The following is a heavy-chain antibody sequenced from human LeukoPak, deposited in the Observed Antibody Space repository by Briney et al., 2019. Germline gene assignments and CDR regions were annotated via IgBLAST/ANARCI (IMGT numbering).Heavy chain of an antibody. V-gene: IGHV3-15*01. CDR2: IKSKADGGTT. Sequence: GGSLRLSCAASGFTFNNAWMSWVRQAPGKGLEWVGRIKSKADGGTTDYAAPVKGRFTISRDNAKNSLYLQMNSLRAEDTAVYYCARDSPIERQWLGYYYGMDVWGQGTTVTVSS. CDR1: GFTFNNAW. J-gene: IGHJ6*02. CDR3: ARDSPIERQWLGYYYGMDV. D-gene: IGHD6-19*01.